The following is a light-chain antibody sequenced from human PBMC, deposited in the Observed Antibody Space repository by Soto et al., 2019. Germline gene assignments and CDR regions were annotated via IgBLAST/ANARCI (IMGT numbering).Light chain of an antibody. Sequence: QSALTQPPSVSESPGQSVVISCTGTSSDVGSYNRVSWYQQPPGTAPKLMIYDVISRPSGVPDRFSGSKSGNTASLTISGLQPEDEADYYCLSFTNSDTYVFGTGTKVTV. CDR1: SSDVGSYNR. CDR3: LSFTNSDTYV. V-gene: IGLV2-18*02. J-gene: IGLJ1*01. CDR2: DVI.